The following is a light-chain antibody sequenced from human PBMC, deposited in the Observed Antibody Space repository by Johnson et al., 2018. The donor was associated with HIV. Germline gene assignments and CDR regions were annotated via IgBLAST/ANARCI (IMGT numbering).Light chain of an antibody. CDR3: GTWDSSLGV. Sequence: TQPPSVSAAPGQKVTISCSGSSSNIGNNYVSWYQQLPGTAPKLLIYENNKRPSGIPDRFSGSKSGTSATLGITGLQTGDDADYYCGTWDSSLGVFGTGTKVTVL. V-gene: IGLV1-51*02. CDR1: SSNIGNNY. J-gene: IGLJ1*01. CDR2: ENN.